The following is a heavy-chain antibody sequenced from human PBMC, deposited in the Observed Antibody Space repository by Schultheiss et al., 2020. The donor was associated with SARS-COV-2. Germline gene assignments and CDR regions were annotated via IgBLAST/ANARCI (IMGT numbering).Heavy chain of an antibody. Sequence: GGSLRLSCAASGFTFSSYAMSWVRQAPGKGLEWVSAISGSGGSTYYADSVKGRFTISRDNSKNTLYLQMNSLRAEDTAVYYCAKDRAYYGSGSYYTLYYYYGMDVWGQGTTVTVSS. CDR3: AKDRAYYGSGSYYTLYYYYGMDV. CDR2: ISGSGGST. V-gene: IGHV3-23*01. CDR1: GFTFSSYA. J-gene: IGHJ6*02. D-gene: IGHD3-10*01.